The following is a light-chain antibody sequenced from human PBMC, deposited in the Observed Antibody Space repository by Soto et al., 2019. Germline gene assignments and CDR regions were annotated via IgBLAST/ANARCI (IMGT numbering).Light chain of an antibody. CDR2: KAS. CDR1: QSITEW. CDR3: QHYSNYPWT. V-gene: IGKV1-5*03. J-gene: IGKJ1*01. Sequence: DIQMTQSPSTLSASVGGRITITCRASQSITEWLAWYQQKPGKAPKLLIYKASSLQSGVPSRFSGSGFGTEFTLSISSLQPDDFATYYCQHYSNYPWTFGQGTKVEIK.